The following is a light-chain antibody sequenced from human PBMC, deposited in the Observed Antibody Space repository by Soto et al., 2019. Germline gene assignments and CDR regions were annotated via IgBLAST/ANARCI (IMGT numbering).Light chain of an antibody. J-gene: IGLJ3*02. CDR1: SGHSTYI. V-gene: IGLV4-60*02. Sequence: QPVLTHSSSASASLGSSVKFTCTLSSGHSTYIIAWHQQQPGKAPRYLMKLEGSGSYNKGSGVPDRFSGSSSGADRYLTISNLQDEDEADYYCETSDSHSGVFGGGTQLTVL. CDR2: LEGSGSY. CDR3: ETSDSHSGV.